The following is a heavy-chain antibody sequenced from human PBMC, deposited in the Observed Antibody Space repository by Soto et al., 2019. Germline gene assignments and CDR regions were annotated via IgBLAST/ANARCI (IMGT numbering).Heavy chain of an antibody. Sequence: AGGSLGLSCAAPGFTFCSYSIRRVRQAPGEGAEWGSAISGSGGSTYYADSVKGRFTISRDNSKNTLYLQMNSLRAEDTAVYYCAKAGLKCPLRCVLYYYYGMDVWGQGTTVTVSS. V-gene: IGHV3-23*01. CDR1: GFTFCSYS. D-gene: IGHD2-21*01. CDR2: ISGSGGST. J-gene: IGHJ6*02. CDR3: AKAGLKCPLRCVLYYYYGMDV.